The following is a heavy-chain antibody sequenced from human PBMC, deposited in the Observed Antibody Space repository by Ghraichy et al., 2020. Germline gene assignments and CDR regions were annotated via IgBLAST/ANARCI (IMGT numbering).Heavy chain of an antibody. CDR2: INHSGST. V-gene: IGHV4-34*01. D-gene: IGHD6-19*01. Sequence: SETLSLTCAVYGGSFSGYYWSWIRQPPGKGLEWIGEINHSGSTNYNPSLKSRVTISVDTSKNQFSLKLSSVTAADTAVYYCASDERQRQYSSGGGYFDYWGQGTLVTVSS. CDR1: GGSFSGYY. J-gene: IGHJ4*02. CDR3: ASDERQRQYSSGGGYFDY.